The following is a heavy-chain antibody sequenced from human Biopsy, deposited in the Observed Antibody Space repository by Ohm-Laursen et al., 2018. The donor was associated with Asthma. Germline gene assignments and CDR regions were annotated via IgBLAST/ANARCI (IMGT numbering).Heavy chain of an antibody. Sequence: GSSVKVSCKTLGGTFNTYVIGWVRQAPGHGLEWMGGINSVFGTTTYPQKFQDRVTITADDSTSTVYMELSRPRSEDTAVYYCARKAGSCISRTCFSLDFWGQGTLVTVSS. CDR3: ARKAGSCISRTCFSLDF. CDR1: GGTFNTYV. V-gene: IGHV1-69*01. CDR2: INSVFGTT. D-gene: IGHD2-2*01. J-gene: IGHJ4*02.